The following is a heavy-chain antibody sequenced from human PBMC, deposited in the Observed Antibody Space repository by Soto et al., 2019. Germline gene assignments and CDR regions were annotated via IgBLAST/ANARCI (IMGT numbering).Heavy chain of an antibody. J-gene: IGHJ4*01. V-gene: IGHV1-69*13. Sequence: SVKVSCKASGGIFSNYAISWVRQAPGQGLEWMGWIIPMFDTADYVQKFQGRVTITADESTSTAYMELSSLRSEDTAVYYCACARYRASWHRYFDNWGQGTLVTVSS. CDR3: ACARYRASWHRYFDN. D-gene: IGHD1-26*01. CDR1: GGIFSNYA. CDR2: IIPMFDTA.